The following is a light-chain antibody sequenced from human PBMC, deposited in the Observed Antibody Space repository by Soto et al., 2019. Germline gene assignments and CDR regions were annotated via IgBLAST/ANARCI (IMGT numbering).Light chain of an antibody. CDR1: SSDVGGYNY. J-gene: IGLJ1*01. V-gene: IGLV2-14*01. Sequence: QSVLTQPASVSGSPGQSFTISCTGTSSDVGGYNYVSWYQQHPGKVPKLIIHEVSNRPSGVSNRFSGSKSGNTASLTISGLQTEDEADYYCSSHGGSSPFYVFGTGTKVTVL. CDR2: EVS. CDR3: SSHGGSSPFYV.